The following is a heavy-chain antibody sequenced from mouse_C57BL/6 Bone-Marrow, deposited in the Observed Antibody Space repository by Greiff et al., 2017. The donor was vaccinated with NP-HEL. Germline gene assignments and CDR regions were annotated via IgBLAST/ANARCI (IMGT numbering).Heavy chain of an antibody. CDR3: ARDEGNNYFDY. CDR1: GFTFSDFY. J-gene: IGHJ2*01. V-gene: IGHV7-1*01. Sequence: EVKLVESGGGLVQSGRSLRLSCATSGFTFSDFYMEWVRQAPGKGLEWIAASRNKANDYTTEYSASVKGRFIVSRDTSQSILYLQMNALRAEDTAIYYCARDEGNNYFDYWGQGTTLTVSS. D-gene: IGHD2-1*01. CDR2: SRNKANDYTT.